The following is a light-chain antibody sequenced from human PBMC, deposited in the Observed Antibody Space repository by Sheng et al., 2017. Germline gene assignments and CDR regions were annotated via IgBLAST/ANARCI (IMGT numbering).Light chain of an antibody. CDR3: QQYYSNPRGLT. CDR2: ATS. J-gene: IGKJ4*01. V-gene: IGKV1-NL1*01. Sequence: DIRMTQSPSSLSASIGDRVTITCRASQGISNSLAWYQQKPGKAPKLLLYATSRLESGVPSRFSGSGSGTDYTLTISSLQPEDFATYYCQQYYSNPRGLTFGGGTKVEIK. CDR1: QGISNS.